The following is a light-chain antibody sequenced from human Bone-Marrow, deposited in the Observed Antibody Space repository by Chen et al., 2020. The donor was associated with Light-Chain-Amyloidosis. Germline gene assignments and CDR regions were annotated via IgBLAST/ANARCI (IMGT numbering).Light chain of an antibody. Sequence: SYVLTQPSSVSVAPGQTATIACGGNNIGSTSVHWYQQTPGQAPLLVVYDESDRPSGIPERLSGSNSGNTATLTISRVEAGDEADDYCQVWDRSSDRPGFGGGTKLTVL. J-gene: IGLJ3*02. CDR1: NIGSTS. CDR2: DES. CDR3: QVWDRSSDRPG. V-gene: IGLV3-21*02.